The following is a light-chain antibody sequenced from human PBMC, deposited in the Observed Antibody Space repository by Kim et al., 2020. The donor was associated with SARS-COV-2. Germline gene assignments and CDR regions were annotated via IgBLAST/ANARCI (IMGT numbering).Light chain of an antibody. V-gene: IGLV3-1*01. Sequence: SYGLTQPPSVSVSPGQTASITCSGDKLGDKYACWYQQKPGQSPVLVIYQDSKRPSGIPERFSGYNSGNTATLTISGTQAMDEADYYCQAWDSSTAVFGGG. CDR2: QDS. CDR3: QAWDSSTAV. CDR1: KLGDKY. J-gene: IGLJ2*01.